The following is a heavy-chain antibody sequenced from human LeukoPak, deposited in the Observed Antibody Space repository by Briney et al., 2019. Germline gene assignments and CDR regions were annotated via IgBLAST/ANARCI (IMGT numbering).Heavy chain of an antibody. D-gene: IGHD2-15*01. CDR3: TKRGAYGSGRSYFFEF. CDR1: GFTFSTHA. CDR2: ISATGVDT. J-gene: IGHJ4*02. V-gene: IGHV3-23*01. Sequence: GGSLRLPCAASGFTFSTHAMSWARQAPGKGLEWVSTISATGVDTFYANSLKGRFAISRDNFKNILYLQMNNLRAEDTAVYYCTKRGAYGSGRSYFFEFWGQGTLVTVSS.